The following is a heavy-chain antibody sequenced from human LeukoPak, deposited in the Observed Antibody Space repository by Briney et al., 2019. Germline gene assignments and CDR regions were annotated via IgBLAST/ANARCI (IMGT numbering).Heavy chain of an antibody. Sequence: SQTLSLTRTVTGGTMTTNSWYWTWIRQPAGKGLEWIGRIYTSGDTNYNPSLESRVTMSVDTSKNQFSLRLTSVTAADTAVYYCASTPAYYNFYYMDVWGKGTTVIVSS. CDR1: GGTMTTNSWY. V-gene: IGHV4-61*02. CDR2: IYTSGDT. J-gene: IGHJ6*03. CDR3: ASTPAYYNFYYMDV.